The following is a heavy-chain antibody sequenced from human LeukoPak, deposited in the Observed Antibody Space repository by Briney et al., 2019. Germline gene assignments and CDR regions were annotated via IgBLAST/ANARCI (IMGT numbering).Heavy chain of an antibody. Sequence: GGSLRLSCAASGFTFNNYAMNWVRQAPGKGLEWVSAISGSGGSTYYADSVKGRFTISRDNSKNTPYLQMNSLRAGDTAVYYCAKDHFSGSYYEGIDYWGQGTLVTVSS. CDR2: ISGSGGST. J-gene: IGHJ4*02. V-gene: IGHV3-23*01. D-gene: IGHD1-26*01. CDR3: AKDHFSGSYYEGIDY. CDR1: GFTFNNYA.